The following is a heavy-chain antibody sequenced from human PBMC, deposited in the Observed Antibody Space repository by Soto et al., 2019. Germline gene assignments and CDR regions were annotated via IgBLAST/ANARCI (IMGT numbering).Heavy chain of an antibody. CDR2: ISGSGGST. D-gene: IGHD3-3*01. J-gene: IGHJ4*02. CDR1: GFTFSSYA. Sequence: GGSLRLSCAASGFTFSSYAMSWVRQAPGKGLEWVSAISGSGGSTYYADSVKGRFTISRDNSKNTLYLQMNSLRAEDTAVYYCAKEGGLGDFWSGYSSGGSYFDYWGQGTLVTVSS. CDR3: AKEGGLGDFWSGYSSGGSYFDY. V-gene: IGHV3-23*01.